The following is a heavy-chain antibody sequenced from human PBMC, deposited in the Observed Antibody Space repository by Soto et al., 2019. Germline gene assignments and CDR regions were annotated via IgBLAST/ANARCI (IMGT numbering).Heavy chain of an antibody. CDR3: ARDRRDGYNFDY. V-gene: IGHV3-21*01. CDR1: GFTFSSYG. D-gene: IGHD5-12*01. CDR2: ISSSSSYI. J-gene: IGHJ4*02. Sequence: EVQLVESGGGLVKPGGSLRLSCAASGFTFSSYGMNWVRQAPGKGLEWVSSISSSSSYIYYADSVKGRFTISRDNAKNSLYLQMNSLRAEDTAVYYCARDRRDGYNFDYWGQGTLVTVSS.